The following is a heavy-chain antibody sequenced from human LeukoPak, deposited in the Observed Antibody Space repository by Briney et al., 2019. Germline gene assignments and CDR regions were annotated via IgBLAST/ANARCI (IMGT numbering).Heavy chain of an antibody. V-gene: IGHV3-7*01. D-gene: IGHD1-1*01. CDR1: GFTFDDYA. Sequence: GGSLRLSCAASGFTFDDYAMHWVRQAPGKGLEWVANINEDGSDKYYVDSVKGRFTISRDNAKNSLYLQMNSLRAEDTAVYYCARELAFSTTQNYWGQGTLVTVSS. CDR3: ARELAFSTTQNY. CDR2: INEDGSDK. J-gene: IGHJ4*02.